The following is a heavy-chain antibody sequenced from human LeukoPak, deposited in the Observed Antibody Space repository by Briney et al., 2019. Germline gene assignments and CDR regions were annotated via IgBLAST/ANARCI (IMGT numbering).Heavy chain of an antibody. J-gene: IGHJ5*02. V-gene: IGHV3-20*04. CDR1: GFTFDEYG. D-gene: IGHD3-10*01. CDR2: INWNGGST. Sequence: GGSLRLSCAASGFTFDEYGMSWVRQAPGKGLEWVSGINWNGGSTGYADSVKGRFTISRDNAKNSLYLQMNSLRAEDTALYYCAREQGMVRGSWFDPWGQGTLVTVSS. CDR3: AREQGMVRGSWFDP.